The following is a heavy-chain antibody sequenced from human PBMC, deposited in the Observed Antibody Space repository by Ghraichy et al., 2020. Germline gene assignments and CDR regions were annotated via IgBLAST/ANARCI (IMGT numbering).Heavy chain of an antibody. J-gene: IGHJ2*01. CDR1: GGSFSGYY. CDR2: INHSGST. D-gene: IGHD6-6*01. Sequence: SQTLSLTCAVYGGSFSGYYWSWIRQPPGKGLEWIGEINHSGSTNYNPSLKSRVTISVDTSKNQFSLKLSSVTAADTAVYYCARGRVKPGAYYVAARPRYWYFDLWGRGTLVTVSS. V-gene: IGHV4-34*01. CDR3: ARGRVKPGAYYVAARPRYWYFDL.